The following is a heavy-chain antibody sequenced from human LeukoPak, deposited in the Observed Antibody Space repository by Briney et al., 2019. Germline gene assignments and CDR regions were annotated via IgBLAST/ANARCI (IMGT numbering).Heavy chain of an antibody. CDR1: GFTFSNYG. Sequence: GESLKISCATSGFTFSNYGMHWVRQAPGKGLEWVAFIRFDGTSKFYADSVKGRFTIFRDDSKNTLYLQMNSLRPEDTAIYYCAKDFAVGATYYYYMDVWGKGTTVTVSS. J-gene: IGHJ6*03. CDR2: IRFDGTSK. CDR3: AKDFAVGATYYYYMDV. D-gene: IGHD1-26*01. V-gene: IGHV3-30*02.